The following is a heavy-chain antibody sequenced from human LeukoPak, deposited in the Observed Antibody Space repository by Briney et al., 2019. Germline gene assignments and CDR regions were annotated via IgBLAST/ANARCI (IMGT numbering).Heavy chain of an antibody. V-gene: IGHV4-59*01. CDR2: IYYSGST. Sequence: SEALSLTCTVSGGSISSYYWSWIRQPPGKGLEWIGYIYYSGSTNYNPSLKSRVTISVDTSKNQFSLKLSSVTAADTAVYYCARTTEGGYSYGYFYYYYMDVWGKGTTVTISS. CDR3: ARTTEGGYSYGYFYYYYMDV. D-gene: IGHD5-18*01. CDR1: GGSISSYY. J-gene: IGHJ6*03.